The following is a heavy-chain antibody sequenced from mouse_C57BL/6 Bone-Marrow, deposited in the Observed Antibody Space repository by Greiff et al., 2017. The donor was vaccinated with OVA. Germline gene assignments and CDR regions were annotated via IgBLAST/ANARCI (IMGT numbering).Heavy chain of an antibody. V-gene: IGHV14-4*01. CDR2: IDPENGDT. J-gene: IGHJ2*01. CDR1: GFTIKDDY. Sequence: EVQLQESGAELVRPGASVKLSCTASGFTIKDDYMHWVKQRPEQGLEWIGWIDPENGDTEYASKFQGKATITADTSSNTAYLQLSSLTSEDTAVYYCTTRYYFDYWGQGTTLTVSS. CDR3: TTRYYFDY.